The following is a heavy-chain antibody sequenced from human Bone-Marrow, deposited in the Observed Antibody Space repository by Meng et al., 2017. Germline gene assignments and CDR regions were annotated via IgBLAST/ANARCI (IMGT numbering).Heavy chain of an antibody. J-gene: IGHJ6*02. Sequence: GESLKISCVASGFSVGNTYMSWVRQAPGKGLEWVAVIHTGGDTDYADAVKGRFTISRDTSKNVLSLQMNSLRTEDTAMYYCARDHGGGVPGRISYGLDVWGQGTTVTVSS. CDR2: IHTGGDT. D-gene: IGHD4-23*01. V-gene: IGHV3-53*01. CDR1: GFSVGNTY. CDR3: ARDHGGGVPGRISYGLDV.